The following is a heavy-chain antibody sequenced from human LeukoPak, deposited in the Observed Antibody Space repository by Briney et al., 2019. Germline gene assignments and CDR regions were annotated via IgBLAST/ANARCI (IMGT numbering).Heavy chain of an antibody. CDR2: ISAYNGKT. CDR1: GFSFSSYG. D-gene: IGHD1-26*01. V-gene: IGHV1-18*01. J-gene: IGHJ4*02. Sequence: ASVKVSCKASGFSFSSYGLSWVRQAPGQGLEWMGWISAYNGKTNYAQKFQGRVTMTTDTSTTTVYMDLRSLISDDTAVYFCARGGALTSFDSWGQGTLITVSS. CDR3: ARGGALTSFDS.